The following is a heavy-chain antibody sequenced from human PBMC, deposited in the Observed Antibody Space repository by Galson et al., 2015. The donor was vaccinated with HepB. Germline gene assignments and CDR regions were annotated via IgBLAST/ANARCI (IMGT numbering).Heavy chain of an antibody. V-gene: IGHV5-51*01. CDR2: IYPGDSDT. D-gene: IGHD3-22*01. CDR3: ARGADDSSGYYHDAFDI. CDR1: GYSFTSYW. J-gene: IGHJ3*02. Sequence: QSGAEVKKPGESLKISCTGSGYSFTSYWIGWVRQMPGKGLEWMGIIYPGDSDTRYSPSFQGQVTISADKSISTAYLQWSSLKASDTAMYYCARGADDSSGYYHDAFDIWGQGTMVTVSS.